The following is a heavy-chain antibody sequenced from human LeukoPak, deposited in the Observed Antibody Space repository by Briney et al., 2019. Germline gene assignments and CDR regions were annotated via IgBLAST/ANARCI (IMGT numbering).Heavy chain of an antibody. Sequence: GESLKISCKGSGYTFTSYWIGWVRQMPGKGLEWMGIIHPGDSDTRYSPSSQGQVTISADKSISTSYLQWSSLKASDTAMYYCATLPHTEFHYWGQGTLVTVSS. CDR2: IHPGDSDT. D-gene: IGHD2-8*02. J-gene: IGHJ4*02. V-gene: IGHV5-51*01. CDR3: ATLPHTEFHY. CDR1: GYTFTSYW.